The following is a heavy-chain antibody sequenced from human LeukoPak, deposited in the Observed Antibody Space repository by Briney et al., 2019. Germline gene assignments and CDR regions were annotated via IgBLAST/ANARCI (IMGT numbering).Heavy chain of an antibody. CDR3: AKTIGYSSGWYLGY. J-gene: IGHJ4*02. CDR2: LRFDGSSR. D-gene: IGHD6-19*01. CDR1: GFPFSSCG. V-gene: IGHV3-30*02. Sequence: PGGSLRLSCAASGFPFSSCGMHWVRQATGKGLEWVAFLRFDGSSRAYADSVKGRFTISRDNSKNTLYLQMNSLRAEDTAVYYCAKTIGYSSGWYLGYWGQGTLVTVSS.